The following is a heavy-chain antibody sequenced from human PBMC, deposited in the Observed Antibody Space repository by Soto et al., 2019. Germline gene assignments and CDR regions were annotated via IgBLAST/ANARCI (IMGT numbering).Heavy chain of an antibody. CDR2: ISGSGGST. D-gene: IGHD2-2*01. CDR3: AKDPRLGHCSSTNCYSYFDY. V-gene: IGHV3-23*01. CDR1: GFTFSSYA. J-gene: IGHJ4*02. Sequence: EVQVLESGGGLVQRGGSLRLSCAASGFTFSSYAMSWVRQAPGKGLEWVSGISGSGGSTYYADSVKGRFTISRDNSKNTVYLQMNSLRAEDTAVYYCAKDPRLGHCSSTNCYSYFDYWGQGTLVTVSS.